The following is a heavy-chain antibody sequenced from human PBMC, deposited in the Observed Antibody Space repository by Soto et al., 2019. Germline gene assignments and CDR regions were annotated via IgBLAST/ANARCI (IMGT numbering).Heavy chain of an antibody. V-gene: IGHV3-30*18. J-gene: IGHJ4*02. CDR1: GFTFSSYG. CDR3: AKGGRAYYFDY. Sequence: QVQLVESGGGVVQPGRSLRLSCAASGFTFSSYGMHWVRQAPGKGLEWVAVISYDGSNKYYADSVKGRFTISRDNSKNTLYLQMNSLRAEDTAVYYCAKGGRAYYFDYWGQGTLVTVSS. CDR2: ISYDGSNK.